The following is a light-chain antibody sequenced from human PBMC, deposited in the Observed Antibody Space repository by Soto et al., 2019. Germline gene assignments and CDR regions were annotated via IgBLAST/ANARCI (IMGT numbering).Light chain of an antibody. CDR2: GAS. CDR3: HQYENWPQT. J-gene: IGKJ1*01. V-gene: IGKV3-15*01. Sequence: EVVMTQSPATLSVSPGEGATLSCWASQPVSDKLAWYQHKPGQAPRLLIYGASARALGVPARFSGSGSGTEFTFTVTSLQSEDFALYYCHQYENWPQTFGQGTKVDIK. CDR1: QPVSDK.